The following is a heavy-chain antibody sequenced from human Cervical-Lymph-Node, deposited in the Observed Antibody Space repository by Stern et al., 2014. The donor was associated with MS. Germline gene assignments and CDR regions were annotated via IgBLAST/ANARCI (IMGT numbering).Heavy chain of an antibody. D-gene: IGHD2-15*01. CDR1: GFAFSSTD. Sequence: EVQLVESGGGLVQPGGSLRLSCAASGFAFSSTDMHWVRQSTGGGLEWVSSVDFVGHTSYAPFVKGRFTISRENANNSLYLQMSDLRAGDTAIYYCVRAYEEDYCRSGSCLDTWGQGTLVAVSS. J-gene: IGHJ5*02. CDR3: VRAYEEDYCRSGSCLDT. CDR2: VDFVGHT. V-gene: IGHV3-13*01.